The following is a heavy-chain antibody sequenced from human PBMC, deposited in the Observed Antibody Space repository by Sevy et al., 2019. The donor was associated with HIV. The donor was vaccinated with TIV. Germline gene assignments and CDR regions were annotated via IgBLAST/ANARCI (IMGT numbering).Heavy chain of an antibody. D-gene: IGHD2-8*02. V-gene: IGHV3-23*01. J-gene: IGHJ6*02. CDR2: LIGGGSRT. CDR1: GFPFSNYA. Sequence: GGSLRLSCAASGFPFSNYAMSWVRQAPGKGLEWVSTLIGGGSRTYYADSVTGRFIISRDNSRNTLYLQMNSLRAEDMAIYYCANRRVQSGLSGGGANFGMDVCGRGTTVTVSS. CDR3: ANRRVQSGLSGGGANFGMDV.